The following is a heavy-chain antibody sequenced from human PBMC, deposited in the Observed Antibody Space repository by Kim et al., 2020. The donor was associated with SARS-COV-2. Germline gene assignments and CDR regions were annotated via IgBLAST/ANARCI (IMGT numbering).Heavy chain of an antibody. J-gene: IGHJ6*02. CDR3: ARALGMVGATTFEFYYGMDV. D-gene: IGHD1-26*01. CDR2: IIPIFGTA. CDR1: GGTFSSYA. V-gene: IGHV1-69*13. Sequence: SVKVSCKASGGTFSSYAISWVRQAPGQGLEWMGGIIPIFGTANYAQKFQGRVTITADESTSTAYMELSSLRSEDTAVYYCARALGMVGATTFEFYYGMDVWGQGTTVTVSS.